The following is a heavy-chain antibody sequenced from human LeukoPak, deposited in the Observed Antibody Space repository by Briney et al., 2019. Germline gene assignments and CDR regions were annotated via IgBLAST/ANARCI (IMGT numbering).Heavy chain of an antibody. CDR1: GFTFSNAW. Sequence: GGSLRLSCAASGFTFSNAWMSWVHQAPGKGLEWVGRIKSKTDGGTTDYAAPVKGRFTISRDDSKNTLYLQMNSLKTEDTAVYYCTTDTYSSSWYYYYYMDVWGKGTTVTVSS. CDR3: TTDTYSSSWYYYYYMDV. J-gene: IGHJ6*03. V-gene: IGHV3-15*01. D-gene: IGHD6-13*01. CDR2: IKSKTDGGTT.